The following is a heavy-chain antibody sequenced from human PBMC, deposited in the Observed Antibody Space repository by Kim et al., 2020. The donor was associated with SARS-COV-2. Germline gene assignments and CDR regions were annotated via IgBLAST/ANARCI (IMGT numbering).Heavy chain of an antibody. D-gene: IGHD6-13*01. CDR1: GGSISSSSYY. CDR2: IYYSGST. CDR3: ARRLGIAPNWFDP. V-gene: IGHV4-39*01. J-gene: IGHJ5*02. Sequence: SETLSLTCTVSGGSISSSSYYWGWIRQPPGKGLEWIGSIYYSGSTYYNPSLKSRVTISVDTSKNQFSLKLSSVTAADTAVYYCARRLGIAPNWFDPWGQGTLVTVSS.